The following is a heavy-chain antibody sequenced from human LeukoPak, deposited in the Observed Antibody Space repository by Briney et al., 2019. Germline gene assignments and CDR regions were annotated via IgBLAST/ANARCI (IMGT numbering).Heavy chain of an antibody. Sequence: PGGSLRLSCAASGFTFSSYTMNWVRQAPGKGLEWVSIISSGSSYIHYADSVKGRFTISRDNSKNTLYLQMNSLRAEDTAVYYCAKRAGAVAPLDYWGQGTLVTVSS. CDR3: AKRAGAVAPLDY. J-gene: IGHJ4*02. V-gene: IGHV3-21*04. CDR2: ISSGSSYI. CDR1: GFTFSSYT. D-gene: IGHD6-19*01.